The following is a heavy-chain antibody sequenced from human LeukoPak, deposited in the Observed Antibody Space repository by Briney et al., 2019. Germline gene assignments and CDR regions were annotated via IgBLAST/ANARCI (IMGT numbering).Heavy chain of an antibody. V-gene: IGHV3-23*01. CDR1: GFTFSSYA. Sequence: GGSLRLSCAASGFTFSSYATSWVRQAPGKGLEWVSAISGSGGSTYYADSVKGRFTISRDNSKNTLYLQMNSLRAEDTAVYYCAKVFSKRVLYYFDYWGQGTLVTVSS. D-gene: IGHD2/OR15-2a*01. CDR3: AKVFSKRVLYYFDY. CDR2: ISGSGGST. J-gene: IGHJ4*02.